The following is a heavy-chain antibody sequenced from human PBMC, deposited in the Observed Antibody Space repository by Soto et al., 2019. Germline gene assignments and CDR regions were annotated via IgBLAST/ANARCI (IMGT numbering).Heavy chain of an antibody. CDR2: IYHSGNT. CDR1: VYSITIGYC. Sequence: SETLSLSCAVSVYSITIGYCGGCIRQPPGKGLEWIANIYHSGNTYYNPSLRSRVTISVDTSKNQFSLRLTSVTAADTAVYFCARHRDYYGSGSPYNWFDPWGQGTLVTVSS. V-gene: IGHV4-38-2*01. J-gene: IGHJ5*02. CDR3: ARHRDYYGSGSPYNWFDP. D-gene: IGHD3-10*01.